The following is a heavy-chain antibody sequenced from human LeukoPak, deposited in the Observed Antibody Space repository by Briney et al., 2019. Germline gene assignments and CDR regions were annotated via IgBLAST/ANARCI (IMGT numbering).Heavy chain of an antibody. CDR3: ARDLKEVIAAMIMDYGMDV. CDR1: GYTLSELS. Sequence: ASVKVSCKISGYTLSELSMHWVRQAPGKGLEWMGGFEPESAEIIHAQKFQGRVTMTEDTSTDTAYLELSSLKSEDTAVYYCARDLKEVIAAMIMDYGMDVWGQGTTVTVSS. V-gene: IGHV1-24*01. CDR2: FEPESAEI. D-gene: IGHD6-6*01. J-gene: IGHJ6*02.